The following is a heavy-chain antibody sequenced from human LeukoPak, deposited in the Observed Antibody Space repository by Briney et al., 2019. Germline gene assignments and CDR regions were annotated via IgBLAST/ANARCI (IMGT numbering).Heavy chain of an antibody. J-gene: IGHJ6*02. V-gene: IGHV4-30-2*01. CDR1: GGSISSGGYS. CDR3: ARGVHDVRGAHYYYGMDV. Sequence: SQTLSLTCAGFGGSISSGGYSWSWIRQPPGKGLEWIGYIYHSGSTYYNPSLKSRVTISVDRSKNQFSLKLSSVTAADTAVYYCARGVHDVRGAHYYYGMDVWGQGTTVTVSS. D-gene: IGHD3-10*01. CDR2: IYHSGST.